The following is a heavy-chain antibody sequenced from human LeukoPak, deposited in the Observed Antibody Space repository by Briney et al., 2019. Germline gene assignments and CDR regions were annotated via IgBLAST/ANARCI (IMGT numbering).Heavy chain of an antibody. CDR1: GFTFSSFG. Sequence: TGGSLRLSCAGSGFTFSSFGMLWVRQAPGKGLEWVAVISHDGSYEYYADSMKGRFTISRDTSKNTLYLQMNSLRAEDTAVYYCGKDGLWFEDLTYFDYWGQGVLVTVSS. V-gene: IGHV3-30*18. D-gene: IGHD3-10*01. CDR3: GKDGLWFEDLTYFDY. J-gene: IGHJ4*02. CDR2: ISHDGSYE.